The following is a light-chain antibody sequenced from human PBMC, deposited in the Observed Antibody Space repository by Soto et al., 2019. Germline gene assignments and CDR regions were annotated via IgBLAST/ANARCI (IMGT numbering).Light chain of an antibody. V-gene: IGKV2-30*01. CDR1: QSLISSDGNTY. Sequence: DVVVTQSPLSLPVTLGQPASISCRSSQSLISSDGNTYLHWFQQRPGQSPRRLIYRVSNRESGVXDXXSGSGSGTDFTLKISRVEAEDVAVYYCVQATRWPWTFGQGTKVEI. CDR2: RVS. CDR3: VQATRWPWT. J-gene: IGKJ1*01.